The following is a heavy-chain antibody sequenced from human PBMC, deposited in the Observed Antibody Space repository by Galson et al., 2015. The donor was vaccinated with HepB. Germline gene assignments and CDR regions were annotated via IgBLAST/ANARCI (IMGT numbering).Heavy chain of an antibody. J-gene: IGHJ4*02. V-gene: IGHV3-7*01. CDR1: AFTFSSYW. CDR2: IKQDGSEK. CDR3: ARGRWLDY. D-gene: IGHD4-23*01. Sequence: SLRLSCAASAFTFSSYWMSWVRQAPGKGLEWVANIKQDGSEKYYVDSVKGRFTISRDNAKSSLYLQMNSLRAEDTAVYYCARGRWLDYWGQGTLVAVSS.